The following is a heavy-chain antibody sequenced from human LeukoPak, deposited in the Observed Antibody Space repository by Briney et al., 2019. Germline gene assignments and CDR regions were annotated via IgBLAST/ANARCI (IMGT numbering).Heavy chain of an antibody. Sequence: SETLSLTCTVSGGSISSYYWTWIRQPPGKGLEWIGYIHFSGSTSHNPSLKSRVTMSVDTSKSQFSLKLNSVTAADTAVYYCARRDWSDWIDYWGQGTLVTVSS. V-gene: IGHV4-59*08. CDR2: IHFSGST. J-gene: IGHJ4*02. CDR1: GGSISSYY. D-gene: IGHD1-1*01. CDR3: ARRDWSDWIDY.